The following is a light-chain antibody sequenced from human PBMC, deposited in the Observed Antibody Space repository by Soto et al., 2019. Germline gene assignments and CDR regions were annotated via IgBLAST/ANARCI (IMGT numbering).Light chain of an antibody. J-gene: IGKJ4*01. CDR2: GAS. CDR3: HQRSDWLT. Sequence: EIVLTQSPATLSLSPGERATLSCRASQSVSTYLAWYQQRPGQSPRLLIYGASNRATGIPARFSGSGSGTDFTLTISSLEPEDFAVYYCHQRSDWLTFGGGTKVEIK. CDR1: QSVSTY. V-gene: IGKV3-11*01.